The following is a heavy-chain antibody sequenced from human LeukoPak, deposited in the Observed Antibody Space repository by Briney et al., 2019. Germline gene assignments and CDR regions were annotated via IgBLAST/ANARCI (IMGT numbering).Heavy chain of an antibody. CDR1: GFTVSTNC. CDR2: IYSGGTT. CDR3: ARVDTVMAYYFDL. D-gene: IGHD5-18*01. V-gene: IGHV3-53*04. Sequence: PGGSLRLSCAASGFTVSTNCMTWVRQAAGEGLEWVSTIYSGGTTYYADSVMGRFTISRHNSRNTLYLQMNSLRAEDTAVYYCARVDTVMAYYFDLWGQGTLVTVSS. J-gene: IGHJ4*02.